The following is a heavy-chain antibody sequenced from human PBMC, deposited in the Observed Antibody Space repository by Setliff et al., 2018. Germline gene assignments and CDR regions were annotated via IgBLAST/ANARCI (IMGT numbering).Heavy chain of an antibody. D-gene: IGHD3-22*01. Sequence: LRLSCAASGFTFRSYAMSWVRQAPGKGLEWVSSSSASGNSKYYADSVKGRFIISRDNSKNTLELQMKSLRAEDTAVYYCAKDLKNDYDSSGYPDAFDIWGQGTMVTVSS. CDR1: GFTFRSYA. CDR2: SSASGNSK. J-gene: IGHJ3*02. V-gene: IGHV3-23*01. CDR3: AKDLKNDYDSSGYPDAFDI.